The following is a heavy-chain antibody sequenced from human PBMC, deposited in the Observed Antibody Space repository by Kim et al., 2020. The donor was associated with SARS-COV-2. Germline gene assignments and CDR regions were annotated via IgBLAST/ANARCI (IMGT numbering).Heavy chain of an antibody. CDR2: INAGNGNT. D-gene: IGHD6-19*01. J-gene: IGHJ4*02. V-gene: IGHV1-3*01. CDR3: ARGSRSIRYSSGWDYYFDY. CDR1: GYTFTSYA. Sequence: ASVKVSCKASGYTFTSYAMHWVRQAPGQRLEWMGWINAGNGNTKYSQKFQGRVTITRDTSASTAYMELSSLRSEDTAVYYCARGSRSIRYSSGWDYYFDYWGQGTLVTVSS.